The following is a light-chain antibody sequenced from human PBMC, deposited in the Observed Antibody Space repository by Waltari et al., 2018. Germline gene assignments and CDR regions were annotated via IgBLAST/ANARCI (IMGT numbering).Light chain of an antibody. CDR2: EVS. CDR1: HSDIGRYNY. V-gene: IGLV2-11*02. J-gene: IGLJ1*01. CDR3: CSYAGSYTYI. Sequence: QAALTQPRSVSGSPGQSVTISCTGTHSDIGRYNYVPAYQQHPGTAPKLMIYEVSKRPSGVSDRFSGSKSGNTASLTISGLQAEDEADYYCCSYAGSYTYIFGAGTRLTVL.